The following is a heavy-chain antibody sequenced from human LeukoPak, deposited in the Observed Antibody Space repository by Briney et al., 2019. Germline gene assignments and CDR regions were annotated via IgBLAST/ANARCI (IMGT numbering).Heavy chain of an antibody. CDR1: GFTFCDYV. CDR3: TRDYGGFDY. J-gene: IGHJ4*02. D-gene: IGHD4-23*01. V-gene: IGHV3-49*04. CDR2: IRSKVYAGTT. Sequence: QPGRSLRLSCRTSGFTFCDYVMTWVRQAPGKGLEWVGFIRSKVYAGTTEYAASVKGRFIISRHDSKSIAYLQMNSLKTEDTAVYYCTRDYGGFDYWGQGTLVTVSS.